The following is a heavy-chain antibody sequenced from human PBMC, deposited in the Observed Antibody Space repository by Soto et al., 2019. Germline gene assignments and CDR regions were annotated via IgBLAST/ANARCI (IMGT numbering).Heavy chain of an antibody. CDR2: IYSGGST. V-gene: IGHV3-53*01. CDR3: ASPGDYYYDSSGYPQLDY. D-gene: IGHD3-22*01. CDR1: GFTVSSNY. J-gene: IGHJ4*02. Sequence: GGSLRLSCAASGFTVSSNYMSWVRQAPGKGLEWVSVIYSGGSTYYADSVKGRFTISRDNSKNTLYLQMDSLRAEDTAVYYCASPGDYYYDSSGYPQLDYWGQGTLVTVSS.